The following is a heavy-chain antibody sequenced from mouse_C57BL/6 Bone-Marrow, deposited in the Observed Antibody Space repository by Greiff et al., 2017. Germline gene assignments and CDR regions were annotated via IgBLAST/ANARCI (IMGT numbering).Heavy chain of an antibody. CDR1: GYTFTSYW. CDR3: GVDYDGWFAD. D-gene: IGHD2-4*01. J-gene: IGHJ3*01. Sequence: QVQLQQPGAELVKPGASVKLSCKASGYTFTSYWMHWVKPRPGQGLEWIGMINPNSGSTNSNEKFKSKAQLTVAKSSSTAYMQLSSLTSEDSAVYYCGVDYDGWFADWGQGTLVTVAA. V-gene: IGHV1-64*01. CDR2: INPNSGST.